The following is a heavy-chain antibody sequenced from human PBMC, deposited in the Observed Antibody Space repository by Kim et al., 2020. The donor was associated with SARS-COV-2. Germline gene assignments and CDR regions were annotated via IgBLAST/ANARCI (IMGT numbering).Heavy chain of an antibody. D-gene: IGHD3-10*01. V-gene: IGHV3-53*01. J-gene: IGHJ4*02. Sequence: YADSVKGRFTISTDNSKTPLYLQMSSLSAEATAVYYCARVVMVRGVGFDYWGQGTLVTVSS. CDR3: ARVVMVRGVGFDY.